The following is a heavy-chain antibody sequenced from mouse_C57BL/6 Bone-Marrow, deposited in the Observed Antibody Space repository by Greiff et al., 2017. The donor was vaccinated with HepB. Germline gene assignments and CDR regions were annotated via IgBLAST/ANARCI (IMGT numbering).Heavy chain of an antibody. D-gene: IGHD1-1*01. CDR1: GYTFTDYN. CDR2: INPNNGGT. CDR3: ARTGYYYGSSSWFAY. V-gene: IGHV1-18*01. Sequence: EVQLQQSGPELVKPGASVKIPCKASGYTFTDYNMDWVKQSHGKSLEWIGDINPNNGGTIYNQKFKGKATSTVDKSSSTAYMELRSLTSEDTAVYYCARTGYYYGSSSWFAYWGQGTLVTVSA. J-gene: IGHJ3*01.